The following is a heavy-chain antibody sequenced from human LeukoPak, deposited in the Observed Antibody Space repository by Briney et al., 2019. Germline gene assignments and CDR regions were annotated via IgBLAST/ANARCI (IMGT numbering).Heavy chain of an antibody. CDR1: GFTFDDYG. D-gene: IGHD5-18*01. CDR3: ARDCSYGAFDY. J-gene: IGHJ4*02. V-gene: IGHV3-20*04. Sequence: PGGSLRLSXAASGFTFDDYGMSWVRQAPGKGPEWVSGINWNGAGTGYADSVKGRLTISRDNAKNSLYLQMNSLRAEDTALYYCARDCSYGAFDYWGQGALVTVSS. CDR2: INWNGAGT.